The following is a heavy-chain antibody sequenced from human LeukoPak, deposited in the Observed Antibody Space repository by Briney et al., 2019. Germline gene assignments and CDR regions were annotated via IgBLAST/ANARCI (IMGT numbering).Heavy chain of an antibody. CDR2: IFYSGIT. J-gene: IGHJ4*02. CDR1: GGSISSSSHY. CDR3: ATSTKVVRPDSWDS. V-gene: IGHV4-39*07. D-gene: IGHD4-11*01. Sequence: SETLSLTCTVSGGSISSSSHYWGWIRQPPGKGLEWIGSIFYSGITYYNPSLKSRVTMTIDTSKKEVSLKLTSVTAADTSIYFCATSTKVVRPDSWDSWGQGTLVSISS.